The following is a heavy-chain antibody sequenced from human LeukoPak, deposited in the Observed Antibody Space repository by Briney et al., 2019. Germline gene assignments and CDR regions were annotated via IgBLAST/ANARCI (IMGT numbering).Heavy chain of an antibody. J-gene: IGHJ4*02. CDR3: ATDHCSGGSCYERENY. D-gene: IGHD2-15*01. Sequence: GGSLRLSCAASRFTFDDYGMSWVRQAPGKGLEWVSGINWNGGSTGYADSVKGRFTISRDNAKNSLYLQMNSLRAEDTAVYYCATDHCSGGSCYERENYWGQGTLVTVSS. CDR1: RFTFDDYG. V-gene: IGHV3-20*04. CDR2: INWNGGST.